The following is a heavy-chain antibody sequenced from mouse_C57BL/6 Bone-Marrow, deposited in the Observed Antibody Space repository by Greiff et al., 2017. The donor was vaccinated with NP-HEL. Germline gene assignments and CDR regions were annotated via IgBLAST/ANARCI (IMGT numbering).Heavy chain of an antibody. CDR2: INPYNGGT. Sequence: EVQLQQSGPVLVKPGASVKMSCKASGYTFTDYYMNWVKQSHGKSLEWIGVINPYNGGTSYNQKFKGKATLTVDKSSSTAYMELNSLTSEDSAVYYCARGDYYGSSPWFAYWGQGTLVTVSA. D-gene: IGHD1-1*01. CDR3: ARGDYYGSSPWFAY. CDR1: GYTFTDYY. J-gene: IGHJ3*01. V-gene: IGHV1-19*01.